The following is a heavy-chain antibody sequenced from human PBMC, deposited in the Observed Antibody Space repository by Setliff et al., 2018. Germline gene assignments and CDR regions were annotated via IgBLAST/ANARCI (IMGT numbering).Heavy chain of an antibody. Sequence: LKISCKGSGYSFTDYWIAWVRQTPGKGLEWMGTIYPGNADTRYSPSFQGQVTISTDTSINTAFLQWNNLKASDTAVYYCARRGGRFFNWFDPWGQGTLVTVSS. CDR2: IYPGNADT. D-gene: IGHD1-26*01. CDR1: GYSFTDYW. J-gene: IGHJ5*02. CDR3: ARRGGRFFNWFDP. V-gene: IGHV5-51*01.